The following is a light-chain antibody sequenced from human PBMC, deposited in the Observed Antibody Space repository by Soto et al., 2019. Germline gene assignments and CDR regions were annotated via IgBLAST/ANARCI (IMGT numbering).Light chain of an antibody. Sequence: DIQMTQSPSSLSASVGDRVTMTCRASQSITTHVNWYQQKPGKAPQLLIYAASILQSGVPSRFSGSGSGTDFTLTISSLQPEDFATYFCQQSYSTPTPPTFGQGTKVELK. V-gene: IGKV1-39*01. CDR2: AAS. CDR3: QQSYSTPTPPT. CDR1: QSITTH. J-gene: IGKJ2*01.